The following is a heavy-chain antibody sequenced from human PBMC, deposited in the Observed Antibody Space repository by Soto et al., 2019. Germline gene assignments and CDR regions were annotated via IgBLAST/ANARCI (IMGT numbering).Heavy chain of an antibody. CDR2: ISSTASHI. CDR1: GFTFSNYE. J-gene: IGHJ5*02. Sequence: GGSLRLSCAASGFTFSNYEMSWVRQAPGKGLEWISYISSTASHIYYADSVKGRVTISRDNAKNSVYLQMDSLRVEDTAVYYCAREGALKPFSSWGQGALVTVSS. CDR3: AREGALKPFSS. V-gene: IGHV3-48*03.